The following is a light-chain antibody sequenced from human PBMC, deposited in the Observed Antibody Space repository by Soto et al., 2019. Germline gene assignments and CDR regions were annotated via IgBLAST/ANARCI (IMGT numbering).Light chain of an antibody. CDR1: QDIRAA. J-gene: IGKJ1*01. Sequence: AIPMTQSPSSLSASVGDRVTITCRASQDIRAALGWYQQKPGEAPKLLFYGTSTLQTGFPSRFSGSGSGADFTLTISSLQTEDFATYYCLQDYDYHRTFGQGTKVEIK. V-gene: IGKV1-6*01. CDR3: LQDYDYHRT. CDR2: GTS.